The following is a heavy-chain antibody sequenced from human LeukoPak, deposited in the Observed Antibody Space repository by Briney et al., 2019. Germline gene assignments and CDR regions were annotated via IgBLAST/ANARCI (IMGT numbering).Heavy chain of an antibody. CDR3: ARGRPYQLLYYDY. D-gene: IGHD2-2*01. V-gene: IGHV4-31*11. J-gene: IGHJ4*02. CDR2: IYYSGST. CDR1: GGSFSGYY. Sequence: SETLSLTCAVYGGSFSGYYWSWIRQHPGKGLEWIGYIYYSGSTYYNPSLKSRVTISVDTSKNQFSLKLSSVTAADTAVYYCARGRPYQLLYYDYWGQGTLVTVSS.